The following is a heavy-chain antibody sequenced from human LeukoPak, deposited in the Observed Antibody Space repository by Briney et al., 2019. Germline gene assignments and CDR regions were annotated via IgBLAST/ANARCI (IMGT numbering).Heavy chain of an antibody. CDR1: GLDFRTYG. Sequence: PGRSLRLSCAASGLDFRTYGMHWVRQAPGKGLEWVAVISYDGSSKYYADSVKGRFTTSRDSPENTLYLQMNSLRAEDTAVYHCATEEYYYGMAVWGQGTTVTVSS. J-gene: IGHJ6*02. CDR2: ISYDGSSK. CDR3: ATEEYYYGMAV. V-gene: IGHV3-30*03.